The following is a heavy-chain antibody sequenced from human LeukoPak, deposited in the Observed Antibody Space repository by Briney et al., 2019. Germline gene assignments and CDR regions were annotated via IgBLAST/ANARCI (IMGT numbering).Heavy chain of an antibody. CDR1: GGSISSSSHY. J-gene: IGHJ4*02. D-gene: IGHD2-2*01. CDR2: IYYSGST. CDR3: ARESTSCQYDY. Sequence: SETLSLTCTVSGGSISSSSHYWGWIRQSPGKGLEWIGSIYYSGSTYYNPSLKSRVTISVDTSKNQFSLKLSSMTAADTAVYYCARESTSCQYDYWGQGTLVTVSS. V-gene: IGHV4-39*07.